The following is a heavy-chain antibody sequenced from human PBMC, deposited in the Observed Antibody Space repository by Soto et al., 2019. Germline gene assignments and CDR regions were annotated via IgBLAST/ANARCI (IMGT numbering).Heavy chain of an antibody. J-gene: IGHJ3*02. CDR1: GYTFTSYG. V-gene: IGHV1-18*01. Sequence: QVQLVQSGAEFKNPGASVKVSCKASGYTFTSYGISWVLHAPGQGLEWMGWISAYNGNTNYAQKLQGRVTMTTDTSTSTAYMELRRLRSDDTAVYYCARGIRDVPEGGAFDIWGQVTMVTVSS. D-gene: IGHD2-21*02. CDR3: ARGIRDVPEGGAFDI. CDR2: ISAYNGNT.